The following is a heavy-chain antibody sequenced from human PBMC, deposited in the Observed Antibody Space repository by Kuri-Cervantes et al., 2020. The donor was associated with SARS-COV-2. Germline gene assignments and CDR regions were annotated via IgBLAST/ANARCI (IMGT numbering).Heavy chain of an antibody. CDR1: GYTFTSYG. CDR3: AGAPLLGYCSSTSCPKYGMDV. CDR2: ISAYNGNT. D-gene: IGHD2-2*01. V-gene: IGHV1-18*01. Sequence: ASVKVSCKASGYTFTSYGISWVRQAPGQGLEWMGWISAYNGNTNYAQKLQGRVTMTTDTSTSTAYMELSSLRSEDTAVYYCAGAPLLGYCSSTSCPKYGMDVWGQGTTVTVSS. J-gene: IGHJ6*02.